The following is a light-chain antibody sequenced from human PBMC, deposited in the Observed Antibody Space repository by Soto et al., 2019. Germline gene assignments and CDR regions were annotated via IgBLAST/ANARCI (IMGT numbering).Light chain of an antibody. CDR2: DSD. J-gene: IGLJ2*01. CDR1: SSNIGAGYA. Sequence: QSVLTQPPSVSGAPGQRVTISCTGSSSNIGAGYAVHWYQQRPGTAPKLLISDSDNRPSGVPDRFSGYKSGTSASLAITGLQAEDEADYYCQSYDNSHDWDVIFGGGTTLAVL. V-gene: IGLV1-40*01. CDR3: QSYDNSHDWDVI.